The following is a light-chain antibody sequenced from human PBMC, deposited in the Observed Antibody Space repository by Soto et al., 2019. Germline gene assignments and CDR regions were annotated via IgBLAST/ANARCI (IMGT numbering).Light chain of an antibody. CDR3: SSYAGTTTL. V-gene: IGLV2-14*01. J-gene: IGLJ2*01. CDR1: TNDIGAYGY. Sequence: QSALTQPASVSGSPGQSITLSCTGSTNDIGAYGYVSWYQQHPGQAPKLIIYNAIDRPAGVSYRFSGYKSGNTASLTISGLQAEDEADYYFSSYAGTTTLFGGGTKLTVL. CDR2: NAI.